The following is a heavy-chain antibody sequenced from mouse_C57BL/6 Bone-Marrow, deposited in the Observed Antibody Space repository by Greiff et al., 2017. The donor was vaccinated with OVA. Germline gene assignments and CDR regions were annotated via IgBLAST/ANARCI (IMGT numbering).Heavy chain of an antibody. D-gene: IGHD2-3*01. CDR1: GYTFTSYW. CDR3: ARWSDGYSYYYAMDY. Sequence: QVQLKQPGAELVKPGASVKLSCKASGYTFTSYWMHWVKQRPGRGLEWIGRIDPNSGGTKYNEKFKSKATLTVDKPSSTAYMQLSSLTSEVSAVYYCARWSDGYSYYYAMDYWGQGTSVTVSS. V-gene: IGHV1-72*01. J-gene: IGHJ4*01. CDR2: IDPNSGGT.